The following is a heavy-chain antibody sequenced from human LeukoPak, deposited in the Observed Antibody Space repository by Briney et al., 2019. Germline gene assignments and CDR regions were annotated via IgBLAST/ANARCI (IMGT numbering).Heavy chain of an antibody. CDR2: ISGSSRYI. CDR1: GFKFSSYS. CDR3: VRDIQGTGSPLDY. J-gene: IGHJ4*02. Sequence: PGGSLRLSCAASGFKFSSYSMEWVRQAPGKGLEWVSSISGSSRYIYYAESMKGRFAISRDNAKKLLYLQMNSLRAEDTAVYFCVRDIQGTGSPLDYWGQGTLVTVSS. V-gene: IGHV3-21*01. D-gene: IGHD1-1*01.